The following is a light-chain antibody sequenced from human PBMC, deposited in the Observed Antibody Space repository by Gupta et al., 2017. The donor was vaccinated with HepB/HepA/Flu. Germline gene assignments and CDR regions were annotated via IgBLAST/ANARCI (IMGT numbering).Light chain of an antibody. CDR2: AAS. Sequence: DIQMIQSPSSLSASVGDRVTITCRASQNINNCLNWYQQKPGKAPKAPILAASSLQNGVPSRFIGSGCGTDFTLTINNCQPEDFASYYCQQTDCFPPFPFGSGTKVEIK. J-gene: IGKJ4*01. V-gene: IGKV1-39*01. CDR3: QQTDCFPPFP. CDR1: QNINNC.